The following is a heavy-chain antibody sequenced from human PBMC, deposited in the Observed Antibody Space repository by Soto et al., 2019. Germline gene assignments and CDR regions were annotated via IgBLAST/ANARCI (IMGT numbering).Heavy chain of an antibody. CDR2: IWYDGSNK. V-gene: IGHV3-33*01. CDR3: ARDPSQHLPFHDAFDI. D-gene: IGHD6-13*01. CDR1: GFTFSSYG. Sequence: QVQLVESGGGVVQPGRSLRLSCAASGFTFSSYGMHWVRQAPGKGLEWVAGIWYDGSNKYYADSVKGRFNSSRDNSKNSLYMQMNRLRAEDTAVYYCARDPSQHLPFHDAFDIWGQGTMVTVSS. J-gene: IGHJ3*02.